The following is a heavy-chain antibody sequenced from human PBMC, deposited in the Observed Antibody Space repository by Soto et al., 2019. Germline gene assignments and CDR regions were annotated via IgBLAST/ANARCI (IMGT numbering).Heavy chain of an antibody. CDR2: ISYDGSNK. D-gene: IGHD5-12*01. CDR1: GFTFSSYA. J-gene: IGHJ6*02. Sequence: QVQLVESGGGVVQPGRSLRLSCAASGFTFSSYAMHWVRQAPGKGLEWVAVISYDGSNKYYADSVKGRFTISRDNSKKPLYLQMNSLKAEDAAVYYWARDSGWGYSGYVLGGMDVWGQGTTVTVSS. V-gene: IGHV3-30-3*01. CDR3: ARDSGWGYSGYVLGGMDV.